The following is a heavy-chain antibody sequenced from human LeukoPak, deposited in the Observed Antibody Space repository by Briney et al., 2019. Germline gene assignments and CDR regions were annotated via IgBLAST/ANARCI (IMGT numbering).Heavy chain of an antibody. CDR3: ASYASGYNWMKA. CDR2: IHPGSGDT. CDR1: GHTFTKYY. Sequence: ASVKASCKASGHTFTKYYMHWVRQAPGQGLEWMGWIHPGSGDTNYAQKFQGRVTVTRDTSITTAYMELTSLGSDDTAVYYCASYASGYNWMKAWGQGTLVTVSS. D-gene: IGHD3-10*01. J-gene: IGHJ5*02. V-gene: IGHV1-2*02.